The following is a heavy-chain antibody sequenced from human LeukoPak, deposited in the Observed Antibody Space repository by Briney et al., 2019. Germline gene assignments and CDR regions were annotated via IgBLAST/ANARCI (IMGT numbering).Heavy chain of an antibody. CDR3: AIYREGQGGRGF. CDR2: MSLSGSN. D-gene: IGHD3-10*01. Sequence: KSSETLSHTCTISGDSMSGFHCSWIRQSPGKGLEWIGQMSLSGSNNYNPSLESRITMALDASNNQFSLRLSSVNTADTATYYCAIYREGQGGRGFWGRGTLVTVSS. J-gene: IGHJ4*02. V-gene: IGHV4-59*01. CDR1: GDSMSGFH.